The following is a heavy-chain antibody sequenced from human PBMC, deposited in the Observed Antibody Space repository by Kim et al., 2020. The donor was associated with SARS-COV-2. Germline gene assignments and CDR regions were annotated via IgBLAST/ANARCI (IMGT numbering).Heavy chain of an antibody. CDR3: ARLEGGFDI. J-gene: IGHJ3*02. V-gene: IGHV4-4*09. D-gene: IGHD2-15*01. Sequence: GSTTDNPSLQSRVTISVDTSKDQFSLKLSSVTAADTAGYYCARLEGGFDIWGQGTMVTVSS. CDR2: GST.